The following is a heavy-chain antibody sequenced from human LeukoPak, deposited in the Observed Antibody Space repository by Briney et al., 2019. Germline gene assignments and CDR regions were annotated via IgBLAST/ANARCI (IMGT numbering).Heavy chain of an antibody. D-gene: IGHD2-21*01. CDR1: GFTFSNYA. CDR2: ISAVGEST. V-gene: IGHV3-23*01. J-gene: IGHJ4*02. Sequence: GGSLRLSCAASGFTFSNYAMSWVRQAPGKGLEWVSGISAVGESTYYADSVKGRFTISRDNSKNTLYLQMNSLRAEDTAVYYCAKPPNCLKHYWDQGALVTVSS. CDR3: AKPPNCLKHY.